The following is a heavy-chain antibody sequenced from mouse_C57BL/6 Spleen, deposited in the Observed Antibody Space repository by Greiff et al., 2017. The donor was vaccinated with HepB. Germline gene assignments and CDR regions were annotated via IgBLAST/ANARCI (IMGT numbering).Heavy chain of an antibody. CDR2: IDPENGDT. CDR3: TTLGQLRLQEDY. J-gene: IGHJ2*01. CDR1: GFNIKDDY. D-gene: IGHD3-2*02. Sequence: EVQLQQSGAELVRPGASVKLSCTASGFNIKDDYMHWVKQRPEQGLEWIGWIDPENGDTEYASKFQGKATITADTSSNTAYLQLSSLTSEDTAVYYCTTLGQLRLQEDYWGQGTTLTVSS. V-gene: IGHV14-4*01.